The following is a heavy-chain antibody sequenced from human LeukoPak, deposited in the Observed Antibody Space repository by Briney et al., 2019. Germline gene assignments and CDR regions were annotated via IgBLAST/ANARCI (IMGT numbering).Heavy chain of an antibody. CDR2: ISSSSTI. Sequence: GGSLRLSCAASGFTFSDYYMNWVPQAPGKGLEWVSSISSSSTIYYADSVKGRFTISRDNAKNSLYLQMNSLRAEDTGVYYCARARYTIFGVVIPGYFDYWGQGTLVTVSS. D-gene: IGHD3-3*01. CDR1: GFTFSDYY. J-gene: IGHJ4*02. V-gene: IGHV3-69-1*02. CDR3: ARARYTIFGVVIPGYFDY.